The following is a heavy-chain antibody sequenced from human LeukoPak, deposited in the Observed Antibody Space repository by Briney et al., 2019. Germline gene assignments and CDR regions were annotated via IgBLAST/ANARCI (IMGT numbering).Heavy chain of an antibody. Sequence: ASVKVSCKASGYTFTGYDINWVRQATGQGLEWMGWMNPNSGNTGYAQKFQGRVTMTRNTSISTAYMELSSLRSEDTAVYYCARLAVAGTLSYYYYYGMDVWGQGTTVTVSS. V-gene: IGHV1-8*01. J-gene: IGHJ6*02. CDR2: MNPNSGNT. D-gene: IGHD6-19*01. CDR1: GYTFTGYD. CDR3: ARLAVAGTLSYYYYYGMDV.